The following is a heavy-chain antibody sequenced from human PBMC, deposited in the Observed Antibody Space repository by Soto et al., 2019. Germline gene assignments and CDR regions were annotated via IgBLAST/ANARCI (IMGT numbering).Heavy chain of an antibody. CDR3: ARDRTPWSGDESFGKDDYYTMDV. CDR1: GYTFNNFG. CDR2: ISAYNGNT. Sequence: ASVKVSCKTSGYTFNNFGVTWVRQAPGQGLEWMGWISAYNGNTHYVEKFQGRVTMTTDTSMSTAYMELRSLRFDDTAVYFCARDRTPWSGDESFGKDDYYTMDVCGQRTTVTVSS. J-gene: IGHJ6*02. V-gene: IGHV1-18*04. D-gene: IGHD3-3*01.